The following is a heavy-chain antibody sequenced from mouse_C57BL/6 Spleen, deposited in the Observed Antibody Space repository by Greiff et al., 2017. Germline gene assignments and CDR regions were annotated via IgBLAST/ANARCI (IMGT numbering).Heavy chain of an antibody. CDR3: ARTPLFYYGSGYDAMDY. CDR2: IDPNSGGT. D-gene: IGHD1-1*01. CDR1: GYTFTSYW. J-gene: IGHJ4*01. Sequence: VQLQQPGAELVKPGASVKLSCKASGYTFTSYWMHWVKQRPGRGLEWIGRIDPNSGGTKYNEKFKSKATLTVDKPSRTAYMQLSSLTSENSAVYYCARTPLFYYGSGYDAMDYWGQGTSVTVSS. V-gene: IGHV1-72*01.